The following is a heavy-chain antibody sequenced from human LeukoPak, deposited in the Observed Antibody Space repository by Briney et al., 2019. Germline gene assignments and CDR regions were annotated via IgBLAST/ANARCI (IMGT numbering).Heavy chain of an antibody. J-gene: IGHJ4*02. D-gene: IGHD3/OR15-3a*01. CDR1: GFTFSDYW. CDR2: IKSDGSST. CDR3: ARGTGNYYGY. V-gene: IGHV3-74*01. Sequence: GGSLRLSCAASGFTFSDYWMHWVRQAPGKGLVWVSRIKSDGSSTSYADSVKGRFAITRDSAKNTLYLQMNSLRAEDTAVYYCARGTGNYYGYWGQGTLVTVSS.